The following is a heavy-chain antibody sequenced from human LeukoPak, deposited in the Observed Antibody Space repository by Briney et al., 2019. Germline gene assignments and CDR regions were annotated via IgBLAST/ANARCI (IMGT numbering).Heavy chain of an antibody. Sequence: SETLSLTCTVSGGSISSYYWSWIRQPAGKGLEWVGRIYTSGSTNYNPSLKSRVTMSVDTSKNQFSLKLSSVTAADTAVYYCARDRPVSMGAQPGAFDIWGQGTMVTVSS. J-gene: IGHJ3*02. D-gene: IGHD3-16*01. CDR3: ARDRPVSMGAQPGAFDI. V-gene: IGHV4-4*07. CDR1: GGSISSYY. CDR2: IYTSGST.